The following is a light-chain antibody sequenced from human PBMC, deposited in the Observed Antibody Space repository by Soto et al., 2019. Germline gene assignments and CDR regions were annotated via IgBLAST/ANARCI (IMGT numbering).Light chain of an antibody. CDR3: QQYGSSRPLT. V-gene: IGKV3-20*01. J-gene: IGKJ4*01. Sequence: GTLSLSPGERATLSCRASQSVSSSYLAWYQQKPGQAPRLLIYGASSRATGIPDRFSGSGSGTDFTLTISRLEPEDFAVYYCQQYGSSRPLTFGGGTKVDIK. CDR1: QSVSSSY. CDR2: GAS.